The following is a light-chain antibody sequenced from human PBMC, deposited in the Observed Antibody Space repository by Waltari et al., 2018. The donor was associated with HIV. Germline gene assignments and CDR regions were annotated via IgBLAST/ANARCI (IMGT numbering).Light chain of an antibody. Sequence: EIVMMQSPATLSVSPGERATLSCRASQFVSSNLVWYQQKPGQAPRLLIYGASTRAPGIPDRFSGSGSGTEFTLSISSLQSEDFAVYHCQQYISWPLTFGQGTRLGIK. CDR2: GAS. V-gene: IGKV3D-15*01. CDR1: QFVSSN. CDR3: QQYISWPLT. J-gene: IGKJ5*01.